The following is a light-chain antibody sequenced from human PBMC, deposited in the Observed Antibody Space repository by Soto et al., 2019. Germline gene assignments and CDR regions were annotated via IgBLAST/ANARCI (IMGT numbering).Light chain of an antibody. V-gene: IGLV4-69*01. J-gene: IGLJ1*01. CDR3: QTWGSGIRV. CDR2: INSDGSH. CDR1: SGHSSYA. Sequence: QSVLTQSPSASASLGASVKFICTLSSGHSSYAIAWHQQQPEKGPRYLMKINSDGSHSKGDGIPDRFSGSSSGAERYLTISSLQCEDEADYYCQTWGSGIRVFGTGTKLTVL.